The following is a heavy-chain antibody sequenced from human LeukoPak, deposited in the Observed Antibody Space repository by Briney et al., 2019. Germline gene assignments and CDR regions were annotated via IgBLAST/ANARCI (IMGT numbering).Heavy chain of an antibody. CDR3: AKAHYYGSGSYYNVFGMDV. J-gene: IGHJ6*02. D-gene: IGHD3-10*01. V-gene: IGHV3-23*01. CDR1: GFTFSSYA. CDR2: ISGSGGST. Sequence: PGGSLRLSCAASGFTFSSYAMSWVRQAPGKGLEWVSAISGSGGSTYYADSVKGRFTISRDNSKNTLYLQMNSLRAEDTAVYYCAKAHYYGSGSYYNVFGMDVWGQGTTVTVSS.